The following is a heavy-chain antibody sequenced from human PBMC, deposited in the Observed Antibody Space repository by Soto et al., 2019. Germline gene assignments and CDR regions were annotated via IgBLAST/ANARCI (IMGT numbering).Heavy chain of an antibody. CDR2: IYYSGST. CDR3: ARDGAYCSGGSCYSYYYYGMDV. Sequence: QVQLQESGPGLVKPSQTLSLTCTVSGGSISSGDYYWSWIRQPPGKGLEWIGYIYYSGSTYYNPSLKSRVTISVDTSKNLFSLKLSSVTAADTAVYYCARDGAYCSGGSCYSYYYYGMDVWGQGTTVTVSS. J-gene: IGHJ6*02. D-gene: IGHD2-15*01. CDR1: GGSISSGDYY. V-gene: IGHV4-30-4*01.